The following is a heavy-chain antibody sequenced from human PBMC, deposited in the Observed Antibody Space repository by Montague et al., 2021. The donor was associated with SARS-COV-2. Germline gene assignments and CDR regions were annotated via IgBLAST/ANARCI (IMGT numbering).Heavy chain of an antibody. CDR3: ARTFRSSPSRYNWFDP. CDR2: IIPIFGTA. Sequence: SVKVSCKASGGTFSSYAISWVRQAPGQGLEWMGGIIPIFGTANYAQKFQGRVTITADESTSTAYMELSSLRPEDTAVYYCARTFRSSPSRYNWFDPWGQGTLVTVSS. CDR1: GGTFSSYA. D-gene: IGHD3-3*01. V-gene: IGHV1-69*13. J-gene: IGHJ5*02.